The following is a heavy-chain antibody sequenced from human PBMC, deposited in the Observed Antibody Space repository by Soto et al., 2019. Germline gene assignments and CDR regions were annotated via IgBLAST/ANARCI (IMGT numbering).Heavy chain of an antibody. CDR2: IWYDGSTE. CDR3: ARAVGPFDY. Sequence: QVQLVESGGGVVQPGRSLRLSCAASGFIFSTYGMHWVRQAPGLGLEWVAVIWYDGSTEYYGDSVKGRFTISRDNSENTLYLQMNSLRAEDTAGYYCARAVGPFDYWGQGTLVTVSS. D-gene: IGHD1-26*01. V-gene: IGHV3-33*01. J-gene: IGHJ4*02. CDR1: GFIFSTYG.